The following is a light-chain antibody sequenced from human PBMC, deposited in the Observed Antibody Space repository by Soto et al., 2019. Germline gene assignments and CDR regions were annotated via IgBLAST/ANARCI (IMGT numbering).Light chain of an antibody. CDR2: GAS. Sequence: EMVLTQSPVTVSVSPGEGATLSCRASQSVGSSLAWYQQKPGQPPRILIFGASTRVTGVPAMFSGSGSGTEFTLTITSLHSDDFAVYYCLQYNNWPEYTFGRGTKVDI. J-gene: IGKJ2*01. CDR1: QSVGSS. CDR3: LQYNNWPEYT. V-gene: IGKV3-15*01.